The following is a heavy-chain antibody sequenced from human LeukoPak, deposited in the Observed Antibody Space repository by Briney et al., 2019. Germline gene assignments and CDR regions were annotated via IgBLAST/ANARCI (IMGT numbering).Heavy chain of an antibody. D-gene: IGHD1-26*01. CDR3: ARGGAALTTFDY. Sequence: SETLSLTCTVSGGSISSGGYYWSWIRQHPGKGLEWIGYIYYSGSTNYNPSLKSRVTISVDTSKNQFSLKLSSVTAADTAVYYCARGGAALTTFDYWGQGTLVTVSS. V-gene: IGHV4-61*08. CDR1: GGSISSGGYY. CDR2: IYYSGST. J-gene: IGHJ4*02.